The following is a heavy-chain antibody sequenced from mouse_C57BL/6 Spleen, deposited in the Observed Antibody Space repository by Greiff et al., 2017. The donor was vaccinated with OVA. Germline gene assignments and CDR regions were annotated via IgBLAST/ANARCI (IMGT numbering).Heavy chain of an antibody. Sequence: QVQLQQPGAELVMPGASVKLSCKASGYTFTSYWMHWVKQRPGQGLEWIGELDPSDSYTNYNQKFKGKSTLTVDNSSRPAYMQLSSLTSEDSAVYYCANSEYSPYYFDYWGQGTTRTVSS. CDR3: ANSEYSPYYFDY. CDR1: GYTFTSYW. CDR2: LDPSDSYT. D-gene: IGHD2-12*01. V-gene: IGHV1-69*01. J-gene: IGHJ2*01.